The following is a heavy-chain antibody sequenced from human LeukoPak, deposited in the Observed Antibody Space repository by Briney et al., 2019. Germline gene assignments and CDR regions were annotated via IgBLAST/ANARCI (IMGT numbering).Heavy chain of an antibody. CDR2: IGGRDGST. V-gene: IGHV3-23*01. D-gene: IGHD3-10*01. CDR3: AKGHYYGSGSLDY. J-gene: IGHJ4*02. Sequence: SAIGGRDGSTYYADSVKGRFTISRDNSKNTLYVQINSLRAEDTAVYYCAKGHYYGSGSLDYWGQGTLVTVSS.